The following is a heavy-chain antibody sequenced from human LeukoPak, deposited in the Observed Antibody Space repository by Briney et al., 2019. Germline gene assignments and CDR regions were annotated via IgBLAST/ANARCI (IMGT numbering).Heavy chain of an antibody. V-gene: IGHV3-21*04. D-gene: IGHD4-23*01. CDR1: GFTFSASD. Sequence: PGGSLRLSCAASGFTFSASDMNWVRQTPGMGLEWVSSISSSSSYIYYADSVKGRFTISRDNSKNTLYLQMNSLRAEDTAVYYCAKGWGDYGSSRTPDSWGQGTLVTVSS. CDR3: AKGWGDYGSSRTPDS. CDR2: ISSSSSYI. J-gene: IGHJ4*02.